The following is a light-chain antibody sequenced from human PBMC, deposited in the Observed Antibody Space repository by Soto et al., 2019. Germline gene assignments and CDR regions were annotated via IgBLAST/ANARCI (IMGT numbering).Light chain of an antibody. J-gene: IGKJ5*01. Sequence: DVGMTHSPLSLPVTIGHPVSISSRTHQSLVHSDGIAYFSWFQQRPGRSPRRLIYKVPNRDSGVPARFSGSGSGTDFALKISRVEAEDVGVYYCMQGTHWPITFGQGTRLEIK. CDR3: MQGTHWPIT. CDR1: QSLVHSDGIAY. CDR2: KVP. V-gene: IGKV2-30*02.